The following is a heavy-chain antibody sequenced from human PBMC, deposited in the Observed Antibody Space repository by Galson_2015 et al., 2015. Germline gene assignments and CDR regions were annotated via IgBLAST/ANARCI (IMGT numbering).Heavy chain of an antibody. CDR3: ARRHQLVWDVFDI. V-gene: IGHV1-18*01. CDR2: ISDHNGNT. J-gene: IGHJ3*02. Sequence: SVKVSCKASGYTFINYGITWVRQAPGQGLEWMGWISDHNGNTNSAQKFQGRVTVTTDTSTSTAYMELRSLRSDDTAVYYCARRHQLVWDVFDIWGQGTKVTVSS. D-gene: IGHD6-13*01. CDR1: GYTFINYG.